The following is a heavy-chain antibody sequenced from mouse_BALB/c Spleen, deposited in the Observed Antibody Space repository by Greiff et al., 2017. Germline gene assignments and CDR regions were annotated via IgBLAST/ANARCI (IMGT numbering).Heavy chain of an antibody. V-gene: IGHV3-6*02. Sequence: EVKLQESGPGLVKPSQSLSLTCSVTGYSITSGYYWNWIRQFPGNKLEWMGYISYDGSNNYNPSLKNRISITRDTSKNQLFLKLNSVTTEDTATYYCARGIYYFDYWGQGTTLTVSS. CDR2: ISYDGSN. CDR1: GYSITSGYY. J-gene: IGHJ2*01. CDR3: ARGIYYFDY.